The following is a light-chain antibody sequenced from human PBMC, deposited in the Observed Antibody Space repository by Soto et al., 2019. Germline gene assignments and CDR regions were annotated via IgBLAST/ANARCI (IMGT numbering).Light chain of an antibody. J-gene: IGLJ7*01. CDR2: GNS. V-gene: IGLV1-40*01. Sequence: SVLTQPPSVSGAPGQRVTISCTGSSSNIGAGYDVHWYQQLPGTAPKFLIYGNSNRPSGVPDRFSGSKSGTSASLAITGLQAEDEADYYCQSYDSSLSGAVFGGGTQLTVL. CDR3: QSYDSSLSGAV. CDR1: SSNIGAGYD.